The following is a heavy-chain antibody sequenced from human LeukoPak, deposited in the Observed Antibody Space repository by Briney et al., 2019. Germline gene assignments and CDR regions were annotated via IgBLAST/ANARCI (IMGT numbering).Heavy chain of an antibody. CDR2: FYTSGST. J-gene: IGHJ5*02. CDR1: GGSISSYS. Sequence: SETLSLTCTVSGGSISSYSWSWIRQPAGKGLEWIGRFYTSGSTNYNPSLKSRVTMSVDTSKNQFSLKLSSVTAADTAMYYCARDFACGSTNCGSWFDPWGQGTLVSVSS. V-gene: IGHV4-4*07. CDR3: ARDFACGSTNCGSWFDP. D-gene: IGHD2-2*01.